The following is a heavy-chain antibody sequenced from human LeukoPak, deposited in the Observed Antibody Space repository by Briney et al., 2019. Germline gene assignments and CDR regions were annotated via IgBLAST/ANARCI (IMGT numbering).Heavy chain of an antibody. Sequence: GRSLRLSCAASGFTFSSYAMHWVRQAPGKGLEWVAVISYDGSNKYYADSVKGRFTISRDNSKNTLYLQMNSLRAEDTAVYCCARGPFDWLWDYWGQGTLVTVSS. J-gene: IGHJ4*02. CDR1: GFTFSSYA. D-gene: IGHD3-9*01. V-gene: IGHV3-30*04. CDR2: ISYDGSNK. CDR3: ARGPFDWLWDY.